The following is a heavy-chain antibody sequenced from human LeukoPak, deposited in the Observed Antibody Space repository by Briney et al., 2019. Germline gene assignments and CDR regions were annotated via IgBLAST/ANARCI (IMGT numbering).Heavy chain of an antibody. CDR2: IKQDGSEK. D-gene: IGHD5-18*01. CDR3: AREYSAMVIYY. CDR1: GFTFSSHW. V-gene: IGHV3-7*01. Sequence: PGGSLRLSCAASGFTFSSHWMNWVRQAPGKGLEWVANIKQDGSEKYYVDSVKGRFTTSRDNAKNSLFLQMNSLRAEDTAVYYCAREYSAMVIYYWGQGTLVTVSS. J-gene: IGHJ4*02.